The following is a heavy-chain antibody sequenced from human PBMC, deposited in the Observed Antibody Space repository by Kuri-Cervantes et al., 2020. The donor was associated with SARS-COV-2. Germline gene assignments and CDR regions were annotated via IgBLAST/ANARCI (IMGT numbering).Heavy chain of an antibody. J-gene: IGHJ6*03. V-gene: IGHV3-43D*03. D-gene: IGHD2-2*01. CDR1: GFTFDDYA. CDR2: ISWDGGST. CDR3: AKDGDCSSTSCYYMDV. Sequence: GGSLRLSCAASGFTFDDYAMHWVRQAPGKGLEWVSPISWDGGSTYYADSVKGRFTISRDNSKNSLYLQMNSLRAEDTALYYCAKDGDCSSTSCYYMDVWGKGTTVTVSS.